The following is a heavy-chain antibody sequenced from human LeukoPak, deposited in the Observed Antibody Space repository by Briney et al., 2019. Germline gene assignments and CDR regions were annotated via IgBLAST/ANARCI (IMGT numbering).Heavy chain of an antibody. J-gene: IGHJ6*03. CDR2: ISGSGGST. CDR1: GFTFSSYA. Sequence: GGSLRLSCAASGFTFSSYAMSWVRQAPGKGLEWVSAISGSGGSTYYADSVKGRFTISRDNSKNTLYLQMNSLRAEDTAVYYCARGPGVTYYYYYYMDVWGKGTTVTVSS. D-gene: IGHD2-21*02. V-gene: IGHV3-23*01. CDR3: ARGPGVTYYYYYYMDV.